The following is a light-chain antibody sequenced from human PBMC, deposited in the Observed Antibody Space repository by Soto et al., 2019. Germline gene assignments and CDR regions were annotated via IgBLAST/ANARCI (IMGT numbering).Light chain of an antibody. CDR2: DNN. V-gene: IGLV1-51*01. Sequence: QSVLTQPPSVSAAPGQKVTISCSGSSSNIGNNYVFWYQQLPGTAPKLLIYDNNKRPSGIPDRFSGSKSGTSATLGITGLQTGDEADYYGGTWDNSLSAGVVFGGGTQLTVL. J-gene: IGLJ7*01. CDR3: GTWDNSLSAGVV. CDR1: SSNIGNNY.